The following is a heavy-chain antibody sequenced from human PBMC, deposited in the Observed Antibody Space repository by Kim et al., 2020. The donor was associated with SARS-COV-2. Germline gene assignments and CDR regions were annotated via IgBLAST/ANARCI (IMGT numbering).Heavy chain of an antibody. CDR2: IYYSGST. D-gene: IGHD3-10*01. J-gene: IGHJ6*02. CDR3: ARDRSYYGSGSYYRYYYYYGMDV. CDR1: GGSISSYY. Sequence: SETLSLTCTVSGGSISSYYWSWIRQPPGKGLEWIGYIYYSGSTNYNPSLKSRVTISVDTSKNQFSLKLSSVTAADTAVYYCARDRSYYGSGSYYRYYYYYGMDVWGQGTTVTVSS. V-gene: IGHV4-59*01.